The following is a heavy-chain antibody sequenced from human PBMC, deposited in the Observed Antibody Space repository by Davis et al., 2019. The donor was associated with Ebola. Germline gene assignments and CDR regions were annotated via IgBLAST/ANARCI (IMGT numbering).Heavy chain of an antibody. CDR2: IIPILGIA. CDR1: GGTFSSYA. CDR3: ARDVGAAAGGDGDDY. D-gene: IGHD6-13*01. V-gene: IGHV1-69*04. J-gene: IGHJ4*02. Sequence: SVKVSCKASGGTFSSYAISWVRQAPGQGLEWMGRIIPILGIANYAQKFQGRVTITADKSTSTAYMELSSLKSEDTAVYYCARDVGAAAGGDGDDYWGQGTLVTVSS.